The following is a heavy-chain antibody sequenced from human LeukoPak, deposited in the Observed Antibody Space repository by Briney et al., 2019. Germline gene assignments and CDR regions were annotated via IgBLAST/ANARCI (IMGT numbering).Heavy chain of an antibody. CDR1: GFTFKNYA. Sequence: GGPLRLSCAASGFTFKNYAMYWVRQAPGKGLEWVSYISSSGSTIYYADSVKGRFTISRDNAKNSLYLQMNSLRAGDTAIYYCGRTSPADYWGQGTLVTVSS. CDR2: ISSSGSTI. J-gene: IGHJ4*02. V-gene: IGHV3-48*04. CDR3: GRTSPADY.